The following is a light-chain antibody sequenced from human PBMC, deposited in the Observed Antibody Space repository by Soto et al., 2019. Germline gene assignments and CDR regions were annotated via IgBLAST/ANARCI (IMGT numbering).Light chain of an antibody. CDR1: SGDVGRYNY. J-gene: IGLJ2*01. CDR2: EVT. V-gene: IGLV2-8*01. Sequence: QSALTQPPSASGSPGQSVTISCTGTSGDVGRYNYVSWYQQHLGKAPKLTIYEVTKRPSGVPDRFSGSKSGNTASLTVSGLQAEDEAEYYCSSYAGSNNVAFGGGTKVTVL. CDR3: SSYAGSNNVA.